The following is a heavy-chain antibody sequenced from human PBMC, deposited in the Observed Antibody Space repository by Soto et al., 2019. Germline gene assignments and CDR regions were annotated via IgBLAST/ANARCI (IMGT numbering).Heavy chain of an antibody. CDR3: ARSRRDIVVVPAAMPAPAFRYGMDV. J-gene: IGHJ6*02. V-gene: IGHV1-2*04. CDR1: GYTFTGYY. Sequence: ASVKVSCKASGYTFTGYYMHWVRQAPGQGLEWMGWINPNSGGTNYAQKFQGWVTMTRDTSISTAYMELSRLRSDDTAVYYCARSRRDIVVVPAAMPAPAFRYGMDVWGQGTTVTVSS. D-gene: IGHD2-2*01. CDR2: INPNSGGT.